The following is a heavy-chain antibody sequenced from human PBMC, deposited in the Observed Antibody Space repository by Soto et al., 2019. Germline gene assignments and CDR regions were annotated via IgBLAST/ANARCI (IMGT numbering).Heavy chain of an antibody. Sequence: SETLSLTCTVSGGSISSYDWSWIRQPAGKGLEWIGRIYTSWSTSYNPSLKNRVTMSVDTSKNQFSLKQSSVTAADTAVYYCWRHSGPLPYYYYGMDVWGHGTTVTYSS. CDR3: WRHSGPLPYYYYGMDV. J-gene: IGHJ6*02. CDR1: GGSISSYD. CDR2: IYTSWST. V-gene: IGHV4-4*07.